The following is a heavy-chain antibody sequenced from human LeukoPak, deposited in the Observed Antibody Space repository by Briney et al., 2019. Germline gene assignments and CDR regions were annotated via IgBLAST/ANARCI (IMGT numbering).Heavy chain of an antibody. J-gene: IGHJ3*02. D-gene: IGHD3-22*01. CDR1: GGSISSYY. CDR2: IYTSGST. Sequence: SETLSLTCTVSGGSISSYYWSWIRQPAGKGLEWIGRIYTSGSTNYNPSLKSRVTMSVDTSKNQFSLKLSSVTAVDTAVYYCASVYDSSDGDLFNIWGQGTMVTVSS. V-gene: IGHV4-4*07. CDR3: ASVYDSSDGDLFNI.